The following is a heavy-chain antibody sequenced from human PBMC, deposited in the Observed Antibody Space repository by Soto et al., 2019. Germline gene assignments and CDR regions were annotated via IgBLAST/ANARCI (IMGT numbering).Heavy chain of an antibody. CDR2: ISGSGDST. Sequence: VGSLRLSCAASGFTFNNYAMNWVRQAPGKGLEWVSGISGSGDSTYYADSVKGRFTISRDNSKNTLYLQMNSLRAEDTAVYYCAKDPPYYDILTGSFFDYWGQGSLVTVSS. J-gene: IGHJ4*02. CDR1: GFTFNNYA. D-gene: IGHD3-9*01. CDR3: AKDPPYYDILTGSFFDY. V-gene: IGHV3-23*01.